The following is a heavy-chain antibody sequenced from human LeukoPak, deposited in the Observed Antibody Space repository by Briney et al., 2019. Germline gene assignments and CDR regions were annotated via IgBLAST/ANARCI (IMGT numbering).Heavy chain of an antibody. D-gene: IGHD3-3*01. J-gene: IGHJ5*02. V-gene: IGHV1-3*01. CDR3: ARVGTIFGVTSRCWFDP. CDR1: GYTFTSYA. Sequence: ASVKVSCKASGYTFTSYAMHWVRQAPGQRLEWMGWINAGNGNTKYSQKFQGRVTITRDTSASTAYMELSSLRSEDTAVYYCARVGTIFGVTSRCWFDPWGQGTLVTVSS. CDR2: INAGNGNT.